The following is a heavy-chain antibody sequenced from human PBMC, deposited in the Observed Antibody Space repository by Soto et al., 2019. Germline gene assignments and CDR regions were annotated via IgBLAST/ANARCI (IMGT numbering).Heavy chain of an antibody. J-gene: IGHJ4*02. CDR3: AASVDEDYFDF. CDR2: IYNSGTS. V-gene: IGHV4-31*02. D-gene: IGHD2-15*01. CDR1: GGSISSGGYY. Sequence: QVQLKESGPGLVKPSQTLSLTCTVSGGSISSGGYYWSWIRQRPGEGLEWIGYIYNSGTSYYNPSFKRRLTISVDTSGNHCSLRLTSVTAADTAIYYCAASVDEDYFDFWGQGTLLTVSS.